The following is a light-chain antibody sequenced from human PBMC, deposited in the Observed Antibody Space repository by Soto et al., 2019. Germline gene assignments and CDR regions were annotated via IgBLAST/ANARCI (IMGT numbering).Light chain of an antibody. Sequence: QSALTQPASVSGSPGQSITISCTGTSSDIGNYNLVSWYQQHPGKAPKFIIYEGSKRPSGVSDRFPGSKSGNTASLTISGLRAEDEADYYCCSYAGSRTLVFGGGTKLTVL. CDR1: SSDIGNYNL. CDR2: EGS. CDR3: CSYAGSRTLV. V-gene: IGLV2-23*01. J-gene: IGLJ2*01.